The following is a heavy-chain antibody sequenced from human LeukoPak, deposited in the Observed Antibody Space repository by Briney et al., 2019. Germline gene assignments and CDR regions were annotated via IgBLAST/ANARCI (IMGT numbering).Heavy chain of an antibody. CDR3: ARDFWSGYYTED. J-gene: IGHJ4*02. Sequence: PGGSLRLSCAASGFTFDDYAMHWVRQAPGKGLEWVSGISWNSGSIGYADSVKGRFTISRDNAKNSLHLQMDSLSAEDTAVYYCARDFWSGYYTEDWGQGALVIVSS. CDR1: GFTFDDYA. D-gene: IGHD3-3*01. CDR2: ISWNSGSI. V-gene: IGHV3-9*01.